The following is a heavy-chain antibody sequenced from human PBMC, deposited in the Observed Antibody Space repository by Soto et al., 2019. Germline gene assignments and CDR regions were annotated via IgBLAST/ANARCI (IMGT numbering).Heavy chain of an antibody. CDR3: ANPRDFWSGYYSAGYYYYYMDV. CDR2: LSYDGSNK. V-gene: IGHV3-30*18. Sequence: GGSLRLSCAASGFTFSSYGMHWVRQAPGKGLEWVAVLSYDGSNKYYADSVKGRFTISRDNSKNTLYLQMNSLRAEDTAVYYYANPRDFWSGYYSAGYYYYYMDVWGKGTTVTVSS. CDR1: GFTFSSYG. J-gene: IGHJ6*03. D-gene: IGHD3-3*01.